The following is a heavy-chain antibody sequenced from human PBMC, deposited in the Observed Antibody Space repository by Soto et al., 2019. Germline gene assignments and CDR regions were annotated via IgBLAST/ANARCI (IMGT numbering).Heavy chain of an antibody. Sequence: QVQLVQSGAEVKKPGASVKVSCKASGDTFTDYYIHWVRQAPGQGLEWMGTVNPSGGHTTYAQHFLGRMTMTRDTSTSTLYMKLTSLTSEDTAVYYCARAGHVVVVTAALDYWGQGTLVTVSS. D-gene: IGHD2-21*02. J-gene: IGHJ4*02. CDR3: ARAGHVVVVTAALDY. CDR2: VNPSGGHT. V-gene: IGHV1-46*01. CDR1: GDTFTDYY.